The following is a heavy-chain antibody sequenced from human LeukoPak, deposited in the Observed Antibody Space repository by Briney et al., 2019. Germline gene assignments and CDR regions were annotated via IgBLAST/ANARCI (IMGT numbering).Heavy chain of an antibody. Sequence: GGSLRLSCAASGFTFSSYWMSWVRQAPGKGLEWVANIKQDGSEKYYVDSVKGRFTISRDNAKNSLYLQMNSLRAEDTAVYYCARARNYITIFGVVIADYYFDYWGQGTLVTVSS. CDR1: GFTFSSYW. CDR3: ARARNYITIFGVVIADYYFDY. V-gene: IGHV3-7*01. J-gene: IGHJ4*02. CDR2: IKQDGSEK. D-gene: IGHD3-3*01.